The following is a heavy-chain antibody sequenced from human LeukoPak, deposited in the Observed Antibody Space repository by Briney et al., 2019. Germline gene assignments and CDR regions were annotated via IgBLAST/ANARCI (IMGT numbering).Heavy chain of an antibody. CDR1: GFTFDDYA. J-gene: IGHJ3*01. D-gene: IGHD6-6*01. CDR3: ARSSYSSSSSV. CDR2: ISWNSGNI. Sequence: PGRSLRLSCAASGFTFDDYAMYWVRQIPGKGLEWVSGISWNSGNIEYADSVKGRSTISRDNAKNSLYLQINSLRAEDTAVYYCARSSYSSSSSVWGQGTMVTVSS. V-gene: IGHV3-9*01.